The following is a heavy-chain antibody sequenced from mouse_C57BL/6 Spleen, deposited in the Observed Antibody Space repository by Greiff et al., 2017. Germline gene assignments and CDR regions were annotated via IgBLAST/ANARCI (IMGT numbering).Heavy chain of an antibody. V-gene: IGHV1-69*01. J-gene: IGHJ2*01. D-gene: IGHD4-1*01. Sequence: VQLQQPGAELVMPGASVKLSCKASGYTFTSYWMHWVKQRPGHGLEWIGEIDPSDSYTNYNQKFKGKSTLTVDKSSSTAYMQLSSLTSEDSAVYYCARGWDDYFDYWGQGTTLTVSS. CDR2: IDPSDSYT. CDR1: GYTFTSYW. CDR3: ARGWDDYFDY.